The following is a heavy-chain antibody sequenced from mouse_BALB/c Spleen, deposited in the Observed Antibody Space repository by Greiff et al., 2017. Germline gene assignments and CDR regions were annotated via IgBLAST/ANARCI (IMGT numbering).Heavy chain of an antibody. J-gene: IGHJ4*01. Sequence: QLQESGPELVKPGASVKMSCKASGYTFTSYVMHWVKQKPGQGLEWIGYINPYNDGTKYNEKFKGKATLTSDKSSSTAYMELSSLTSEDSAVYYCTRPAYYYGYRSRAMDYWGQGTSVTVSS. D-gene: IGHD1-2*01. CDR2: INPYNDGT. CDR1: GYTFTSYV. CDR3: TRPAYYYGYRSRAMDY. V-gene: IGHV1-14*01.